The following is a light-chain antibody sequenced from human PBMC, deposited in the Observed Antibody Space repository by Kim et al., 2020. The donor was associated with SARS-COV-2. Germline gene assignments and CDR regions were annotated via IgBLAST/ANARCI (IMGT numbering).Light chain of an antibody. CDR3: SSYTSSNSNSGV. CDR2: DVS. Sequence: SITLSCTGTSSDVGGYNYVSWYQQHPGQAPKLMIYDVSNRPSGVSNRFSGSKSGNTASLTISGLQAEDEADYYCSSYTSSNSNSGVFGTGTKVTVL. CDR1: SSDVGGYNY. J-gene: IGLJ1*01. V-gene: IGLV2-14*03.